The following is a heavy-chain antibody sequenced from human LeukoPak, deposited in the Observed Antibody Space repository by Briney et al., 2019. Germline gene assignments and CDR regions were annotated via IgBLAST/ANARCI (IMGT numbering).Heavy chain of an antibody. J-gene: IGHJ4*02. V-gene: IGHV1-69*13. CDR3: ARTLYDYVWGGYRHPFDY. CDR1: GGTFSSYA. D-gene: IGHD3-16*02. Sequence: SVKVSCKASGGTFSSYAISWVRQAPGQGLEWMGGIIPIFGTANYAQKFQGRVTITADESTSTAYMELSSLRSEDTAVYYCARTLYDYVWGGYRHPFDYWGQGTLVTVSS. CDR2: IIPIFGTA.